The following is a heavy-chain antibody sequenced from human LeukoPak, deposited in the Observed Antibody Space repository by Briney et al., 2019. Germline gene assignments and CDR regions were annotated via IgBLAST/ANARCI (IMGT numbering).Heavy chain of an antibody. D-gene: IGHD3-10*01. J-gene: IGHJ5*02. V-gene: IGHV4-4*07. Sequence: SETLSLTCTVSGGSISSYYWSWIRQPAGKGLEWIGRTYTSGSTNYNPSLKSRVTMSVDTSKNQFSLKLSSVTAADTAVYYCARNGPITMVRGVIIAPLTNNWFDPWGQGTLVTVSS. CDR2: TYTSGST. CDR1: GGSISSYY. CDR3: ARNGPITMVRGVIIAPLTNNWFDP.